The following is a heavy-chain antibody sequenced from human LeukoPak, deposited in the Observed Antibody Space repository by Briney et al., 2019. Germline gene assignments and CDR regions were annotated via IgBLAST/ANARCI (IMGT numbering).Heavy chain of an antibody. V-gene: IGHV1-69*13. Sequence: SVKVSCKASGGTFSSYAISWVRQAPGQGLEWMGGIVPIFGTANYAQKFQGRVTITADESTSTAYMELSSLRSEDTAVYYCAREETSGSYFDYWGQGTLVTVSS. CDR2: IVPIFGTA. J-gene: IGHJ4*02. D-gene: IGHD1-26*01. CDR1: GGTFSSYA. CDR3: AREETSGSYFDY.